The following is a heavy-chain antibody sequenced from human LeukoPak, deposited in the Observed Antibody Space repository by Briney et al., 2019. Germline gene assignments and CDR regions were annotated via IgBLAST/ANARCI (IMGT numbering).Heavy chain of an antibody. CDR3: ARLTDILTGYYTLDY. Sequence: SETLSLTCTVSGGSISSSSYYWGWIRQPPGKGLEWIGSIYYSGSTYYNPSLKSRVTISVDTSKNQFSLKLSSVTAADTAVYYCARLTDILTGYYTLDYWGQGTLVTVSS. CDR2: IYYSGST. J-gene: IGHJ4*02. D-gene: IGHD3-9*01. V-gene: IGHV4-39*01. CDR1: GGSISSSSYY.